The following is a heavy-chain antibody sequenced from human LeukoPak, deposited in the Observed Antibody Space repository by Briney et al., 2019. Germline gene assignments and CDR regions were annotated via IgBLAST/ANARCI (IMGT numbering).Heavy chain of an antibody. V-gene: IGHV3-30-3*01. J-gene: IGHJ5*02. CDR1: GFTFSSYA. Sequence: GGSLRLSCAASGFTFSSYAMHWVRQAPGKGLEWVAVISYDGSNKYYADSVKGRFTISRDNSKNTLYLQMNSLRAEDTAVYYCARDLRDFWGGYSPDNWFDPWGQGTLVTVSS. CDR3: ARDLRDFWGGYSPDNWFDP. CDR2: ISYDGSNK. D-gene: IGHD3-3*01.